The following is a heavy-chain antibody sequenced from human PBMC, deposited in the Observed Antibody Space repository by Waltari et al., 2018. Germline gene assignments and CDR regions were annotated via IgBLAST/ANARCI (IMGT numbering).Heavy chain of an antibody. D-gene: IGHD3-10*01. CDR1: GFPFRSHG. V-gene: IGHV3-33*01. J-gene: IGHJ4*02. CDR2: IWYDGSNK. CDR3: ARDVIGFDY. Sequence: QVQLVESGGGVVQPGRSLSLSCSASGFPFRSHGMHWVRQAPGKGLEWVAVIWYDGSNKYYADSVKGRFTISRDNSKNTLYLQMNSLRAEDKAVYYCARDVIGFDYWGQGTLVTVSS.